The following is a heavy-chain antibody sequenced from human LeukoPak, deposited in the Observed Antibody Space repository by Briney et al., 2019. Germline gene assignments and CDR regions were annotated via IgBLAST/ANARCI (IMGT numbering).Heavy chain of an antibody. D-gene: IGHD4-17*01. CDR2: IYYSGST. CDR1: GGSISSGGYY. J-gene: IGHJ3*02. V-gene: IGHV4-31*03. Sequence: SETLSLTCTVSGGSISSGGYYCSWIRQHPGKGLEWIGYIYYSGSTYYNPSLKSRVTISVDTSKNQFSLKLSSVTAADTAVYYCARATVPNGETFDIWGQGTMVTVSS. CDR3: ARATVPNGETFDI.